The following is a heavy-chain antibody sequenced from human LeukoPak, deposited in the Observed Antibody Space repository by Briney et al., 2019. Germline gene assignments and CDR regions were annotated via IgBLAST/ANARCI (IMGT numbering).Heavy chain of an antibody. CDR2: IYPDESDT. Sequence: GESLKISCHGSGYKFPTYWIAWVRQMPGKGLEWMGIIYPDESDTTYSPSFRGQVTISADTSNNTAYLQWNSLKASDSGMYYCARQARNYYHSGEDFDYWGQGTLVTVSS. D-gene: IGHD3-10*01. CDR1: GYKFPTYW. V-gene: IGHV5-51*01. J-gene: IGHJ4*02. CDR3: ARQARNYYHSGEDFDY.